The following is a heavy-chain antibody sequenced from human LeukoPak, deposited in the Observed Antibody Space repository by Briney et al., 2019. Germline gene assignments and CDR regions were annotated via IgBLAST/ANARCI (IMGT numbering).Heavy chain of an antibody. D-gene: IGHD3-22*01. Sequence: QSGGSLRLSCAASGFTFSSYAMSWVRQAPGKGLEWVSYISSSRSTIYYADSVKGRFTISRDNAKNSLYLQMNSLRAEDTAVYYCARTTMIPTHNDYWGQGTLVTVSS. CDR3: ARTTMIPTHNDY. J-gene: IGHJ4*02. CDR2: ISSSRSTI. V-gene: IGHV3-48*01. CDR1: GFTFSSYA.